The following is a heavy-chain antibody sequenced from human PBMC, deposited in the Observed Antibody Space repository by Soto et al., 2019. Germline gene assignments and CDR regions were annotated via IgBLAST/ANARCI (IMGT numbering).Heavy chain of an antibody. Sequence: QVQLQESGPGLVKPSETLSLTCTVSGGSISSYFWSWIRQPPGRGLEWIGHIHYSGSTNYNPSLKSRVTISVDTSKNQVSLKLSSVTAADTAMNFCARQVSSAWPPYYYDMDVWGQGTTVTVSS. CDR2: IHYSGST. J-gene: IGHJ6*02. CDR3: ARQVSSAWPPYYYDMDV. V-gene: IGHV4-59*08. D-gene: IGHD6-25*01. CDR1: GGSISSYF.